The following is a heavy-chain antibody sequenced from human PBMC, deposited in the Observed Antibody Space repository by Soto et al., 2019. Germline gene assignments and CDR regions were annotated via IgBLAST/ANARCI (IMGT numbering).Heavy chain of an antibody. V-gene: IGHV1-18*01. CDR2: ISAYNGNT. CDR3: ARYFWSGQLPFYFDQ. CDR1: GYTFNSYG. J-gene: IGHJ4*02. D-gene: IGHD3-3*01. Sequence: QVLLVQSGAEVKKPGASVKVCCKASGYTFNSYGVSWVRQAPGQGLEWMGWISAYNGNTKYSQNLQGRVTMTIDTTTSSAYLEVRSLRSDDTAIYYCARYFWSGQLPFYFDQWGQGTLVTVSS.